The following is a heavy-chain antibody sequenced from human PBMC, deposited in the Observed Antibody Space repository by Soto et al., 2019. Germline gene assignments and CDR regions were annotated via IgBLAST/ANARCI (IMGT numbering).Heavy chain of an antibody. CDR2: ISGSGGGGT. Sequence: EVRLLESGGGSVQPGGSLRLSCAASGFTFSSYAMSWVRQAPGKGLEWVSAISGSGGGGTYYADSVKGRFTISRDNSKNTLYLQMNSLPTEDTAVYYCAKVGYCSSDACCHFDFWGQGTLVTVSS. CDR3: AKVGYCSSDACCHFDF. CDR1: GFTFSSYA. V-gene: IGHV3-23*01. J-gene: IGHJ4*02. D-gene: IGHD2-2*01.